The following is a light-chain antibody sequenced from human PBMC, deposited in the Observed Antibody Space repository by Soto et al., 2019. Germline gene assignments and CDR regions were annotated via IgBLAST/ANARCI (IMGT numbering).Light chain of an antibody. CDR2: DAS. Sequence: ETALTQSPATLSLSPGERSTLSCMANQIVDTFLAWYQQKPGQAPRLLIYDASNRATGIPARFSGSGSGTDFTLTISSLEPEDFAVYYCQQYGSSPTWTFGQGTKVDIK. J-gene: IGKJ1*01. CDR3: QQYGSSPTWT. V-gene: IGKV3-11*01. CDR1: QIVDTF.